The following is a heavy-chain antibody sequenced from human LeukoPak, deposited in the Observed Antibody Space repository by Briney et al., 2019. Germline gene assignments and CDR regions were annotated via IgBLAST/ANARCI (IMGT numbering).Heavy chain of an antibody. CDR3: AKPYKYGVRDVHFDY. Sequence: GGSLRLSCAASAFTFSSYGMHWVRQAPGKGLEWVAAISNDGSNEYYADSVKGRFTIPRDNSKNTLYLQMNSLRAEDTAVYYCAKPYKYGVRDVHFDYWGQGTLVTVSS. J-gene: IGHJ4*02. V-gene: IGHV3-30*18. CDR1: AFTFSSYG. CDR2: ISNDGSNE. D-gene: IGHD5-24*01.